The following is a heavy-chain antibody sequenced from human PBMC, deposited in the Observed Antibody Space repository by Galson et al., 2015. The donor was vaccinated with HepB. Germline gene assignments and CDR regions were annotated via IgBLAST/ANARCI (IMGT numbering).Heavy chain of an antibody. V-gene: IGHV3-30-3*01. D-gene: IGHD1-26*01. CDR1: GFTFNTYT. J-gene: IGHJ4*02. Sequence: SLRLSCAASGFTFNTYTMQWVRQAPGKGLEWVAAISSAGNNQFHADSVKGRFTFSRDNSDNMLYLQMSSLRVGDTAVYYCARDAMGRGSGSYSAFDYWGLGTLVTVSS. CDR2: ISSAGNNQ. CDR3: ARDAMGRGSGSYSAFDY.